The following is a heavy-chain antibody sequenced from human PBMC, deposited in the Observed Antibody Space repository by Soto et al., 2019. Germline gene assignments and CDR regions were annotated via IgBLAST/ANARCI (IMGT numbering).Heavy chain of an antibody. Sequence: GGSLRLSCAASGFTFDDYAMHWVRQAPGKGLEWVSGISWNSGSIGYADSVKGRFTISRDNAKNSLYLQMNSLRAEDTALYYCAKSRGEYSGYDLGARYYYMDVWGKGTTVTVSS. CDR1: GFTFDDYA. V-gene: IGHV3-9*01. CDR2: ISWNSGSI. CDR3: AKSRGEYSGYDLGARYYYMDV. J-gene: IGHJ6*03. D-gene: IGHD5-12*01.